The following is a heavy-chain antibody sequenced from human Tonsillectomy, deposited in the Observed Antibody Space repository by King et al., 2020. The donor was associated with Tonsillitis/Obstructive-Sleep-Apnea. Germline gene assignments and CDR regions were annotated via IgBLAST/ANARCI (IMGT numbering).Heavy chain of an antibody. D-gene: IGHD1-1*01. J-gene: IGHJ3*02. CDR1: GGSFSGYY. CDR3: AEQKAGTTYGYAFDI. Sequence: LQQWGAGLLKPSETLSLTCAVYGGSFSGYYWSWIRQPPGKGLEWIGDINHSGSSNYTPSLKSRVTISVDTSNNQFSLKLSSVTAADTAVYYCAEQKAGTTYGYAFDIWGQGTMVTVSS. CDR2: INHSGSS. V-gene: IGHV4-34*01.